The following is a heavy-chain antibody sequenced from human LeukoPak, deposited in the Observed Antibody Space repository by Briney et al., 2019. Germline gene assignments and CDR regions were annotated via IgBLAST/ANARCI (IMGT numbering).Heavy chain of an antibody. D-gene: IGHD3-22*01. J-gene: IGHJ4*02. CDR3: ANHWDYYDSSGYYNY. V-gene: IGHV3-11*06. Sequence: GGSLRLSCVASGFTFSDAYMNWIRQAPGKGLEWISYISSSSTYIKYADSVKGRFTISRDNARNSLYLQMNSLRAEDTAVYYCANHWDYYDSSGYYNYWGQGTLVTVSS. CDR2: ISSSSTYI. CDR1: GFTFSDAY.